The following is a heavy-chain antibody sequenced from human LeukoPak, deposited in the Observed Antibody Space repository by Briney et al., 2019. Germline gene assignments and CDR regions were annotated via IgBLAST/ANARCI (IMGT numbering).Heavy chain of an antibody. CDR1: GGSISSSSYY. J-gene: IGHJ6*02. D-gene: IGHD3-10*01. CDR3: ARDGITMVRGAPIDYYYYGMDV. Sequence: SETLSLTCTVSGGSISSSSYYWGWIRQPPGKGLEWIGSIYYSGSTYYNPSLKSRVTISVDTSKNQFSLKLSSVTAADTAVYYCARDGITMVRGAPIDYYYYGMDVWGQGTTVTVSS. CDR2: IYYSGST. V-gene: IGHV4-39*07.